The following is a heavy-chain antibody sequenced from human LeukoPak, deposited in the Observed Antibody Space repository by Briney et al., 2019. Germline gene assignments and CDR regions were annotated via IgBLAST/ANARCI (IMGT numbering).Heavy chain of an antibody. CDR3: AGAPPPGWAFDI. V-gene: IGHV4-61*02. Sequence: SETLSLTCTVSGGSISNSSYYWSWIRQPAGKGLEWIGRIYKSGSTNYNSSLKSRVTISIDTSKNQFSLNLSSLTAADTAVYYCAGAPPPGWAFDIWGQGTMVTVSS. CDR1: GGSISNSSYY. J-gene: IGHJ3*02. CDR2: IYKSGST. D-gene: IGHD1-14*01.